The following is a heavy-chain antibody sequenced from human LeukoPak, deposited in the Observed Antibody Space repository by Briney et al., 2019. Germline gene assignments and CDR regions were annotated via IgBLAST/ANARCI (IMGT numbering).Heavy chain of an antibody. D-gene: IGHD2-15*01. V-gene: IGHV3-21*01. CDR1: GFTFSYYS. CDR3: ARAKVVAATDDAFDI. J-gene: IGHJ3*02. Sequence: GGSLRLSCAASGFTFSYYSMNWVRQAPGKGLEWVSSISSSSSYIYYADSVRGRFTISRDNAKNSLYLRMNSLRADDTAVYYCARAKVVAATDDAFDIWGQGTMVTVSS. CDR2: ISSSSSYI.